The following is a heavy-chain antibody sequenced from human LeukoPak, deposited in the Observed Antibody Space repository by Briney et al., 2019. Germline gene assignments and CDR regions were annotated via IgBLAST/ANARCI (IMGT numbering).Heavy chain of an antibody. V-gene: IGHV4-39*07. D-gene: IGHD5-24*01. CDR2: IYYSGST. J-gene: IGHJ4*02. CDR1: GGSISSSSYY. CDR3: AREMATIRGFDY. Sequence: SETLSLTCTVSGGSISSSSYYWGWIRQPPGKGLEWIGSIYYSGSTYYNPSLKSRVTISVDTSKNQFSLKLSSVTAADTAVYYCAREMATIRGFDYWGQGTLVTVSS.